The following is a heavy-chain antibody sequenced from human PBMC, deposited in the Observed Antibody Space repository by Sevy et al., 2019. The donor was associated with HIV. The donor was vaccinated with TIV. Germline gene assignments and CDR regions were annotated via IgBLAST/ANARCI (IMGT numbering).Heavy chain of an antibody. CDR2: ISSSSSYI. D-gene: IGHD3-3*01. CDR1: GFTFSSYS. V-gene: IGHV3-21*01. CDR3: ARDINPNYDFWSGSDHEAFDI. J-gene: IGHJ3*02. Sequence: GGSLRLSCAASGFTFSSYSMNWVRQAPGKGLEWVSSISSSSSYIYYADSVKGRFTISRDNAKNSLYLQMNSLRAEDTAVYYCARDINPNYDFWSGSDHEAFDIWGQGTMVTVSS.